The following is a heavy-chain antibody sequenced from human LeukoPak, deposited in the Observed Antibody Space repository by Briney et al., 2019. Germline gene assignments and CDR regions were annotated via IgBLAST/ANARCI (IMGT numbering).Heavy chain of an antibody. CDR3: ARVAAYSSGWYLSDPPDY. V-gene: IGHV1-8*01. J-gene: IGHJ4*02. Sequence: ASVKVSCKASGYTFTSYDINWVRQATGQGLEWMGWMNPNSGNTGYAQKFQGRVTMTRNTSISTAYMELSSLRSEDTAVYYCARVAAYSSGWYLSDPPDYWGQGTLVTVSS. CDR1: GYTFTSYD. D-gene: IGHD6-19*01. CDR2: MNPNSGNT.